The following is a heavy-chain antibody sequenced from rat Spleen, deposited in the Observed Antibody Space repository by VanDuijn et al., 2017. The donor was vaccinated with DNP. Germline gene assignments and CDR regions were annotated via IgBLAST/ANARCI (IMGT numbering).Heavy chain of an antibody. CDR1: GFTFSAYY. CDR2: ISYDGGNT. J-gene: IGHJ2*01. CDR3: ARHSRTTAITEYFDS. Sequence: EVQLVESGGGLVQPGRSLKLSCAASGFTFSAYYMAWVRQAPTEGLECVAYISYDGGNTYYGDSVKGRFTISRDNAKSPLFLQMNSLKSEDTATYYCARHSRTTAITEYFDSWGQGVMVTVSS. V-gene: IGHV5-22*01. D-gene: IGHD1-9*01.